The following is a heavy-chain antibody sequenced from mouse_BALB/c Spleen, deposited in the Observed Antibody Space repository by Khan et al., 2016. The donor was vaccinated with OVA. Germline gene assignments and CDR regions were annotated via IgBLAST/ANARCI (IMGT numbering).Heavy chain of an antibody. J-gene: IGHJ2*01. V-gene: IGHV3-1*02. Sequence: EVQLQESGPDLVKPSQSLSLTCTVTGYSITSGYSWHWIRQFPGNKLEWMGYIHYSGSTNYNPSLKSRISITRDPSKNQFFLQLNSVTTEDQATYVCARRGVWLPFDYCAQGTTLTVSS. CDR1: GYSITSGYS. CDR2: IHYSGST. CDR3: ARRGVWLPFDY. D-gene: IGHD2-2*01.